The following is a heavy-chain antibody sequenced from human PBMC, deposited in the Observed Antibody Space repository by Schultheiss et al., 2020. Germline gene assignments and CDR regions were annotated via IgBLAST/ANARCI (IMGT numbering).Heavy chain of an antibody. D-gene: IGHD2-15*01. CDR3: ARAGVVVAATWPFPYCYYYGMDY. CDR1: GYTFTSYD. V-gene: IGHV1-8*01. Sequence: ASVKVSCKASGYTFTSYDINWVRQATGQGLEWMGWMNPNSGNTGYAQKFQGRVTMSRNISISTAYMELSSLRSEDTAVYYCARAGVVVAATWPFPYCYYYGMDYWGQGTTVTVSS. CDR2: MNPNSGNT. J-gene: IGHJ6*02.